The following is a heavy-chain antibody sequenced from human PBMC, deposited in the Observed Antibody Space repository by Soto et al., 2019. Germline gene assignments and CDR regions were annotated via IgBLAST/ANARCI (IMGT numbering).Heavy chain of an antibody. CDR2: IYYSGST. CDR3: ARAVYDSSGYVHVDY. CDR1: GGSISSYY. V-gene: IGHV4-59*01. Sequence: LSLTCTVSGGSISSYYWSWIRQPPGKGLEWIGYIYYSGSTNYNPSLKSRVTISVDTSKNQFSLKLSSVTAADTAVYYCARAVYDSSGYVHVDYWGQGTLVTV. J-gene: IGHJ4*02. D-gene: IGHD3-22*01.